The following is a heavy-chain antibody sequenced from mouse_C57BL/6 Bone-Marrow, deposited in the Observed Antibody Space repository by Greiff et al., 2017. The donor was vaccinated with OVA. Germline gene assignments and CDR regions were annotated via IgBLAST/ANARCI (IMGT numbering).Heavy chain of an antibody. J-gene: IGHJ4*01. CDR2: IDPETGGT. D-gene: IGHD2-5*01. V-gene: IGHV1-15*01. CDR1: VYIFTDYE. CDR3: TRGYSNYYAMDY. Sequence: QVQLQQSGAELVRPGASVTLSCKASVYIFTDYEMHWVKQTPVHGLEWIGAIDPETGGTAYNQKFKGKAILTADKSSSTAYMELRSLTSEDSAVYYCTRGYSNYYAMDYWGQGTSVTVSS.